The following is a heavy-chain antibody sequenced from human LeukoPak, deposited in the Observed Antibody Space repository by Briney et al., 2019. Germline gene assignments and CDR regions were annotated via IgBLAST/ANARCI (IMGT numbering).Heavy chain of an antibody. CDR1: GFTFSSYA. CDR3: AKTKGYSYGYYFDY. Sequence: GRSLRLSCAASGFTFSSYAMHWVRQSLGKGLEWVAVMSYDGFNKYYADSVKGRFTISRDNSKNTLYLQMNSQRAEDTAVYYCAKTKGYSYGYYFDYWDQGTPVTVSS. D-gene: IGHD5-18*01. J-gene: IGHJ4*02. V-gene: IGHV3-30*18. CDR2: MSYDGFNK.